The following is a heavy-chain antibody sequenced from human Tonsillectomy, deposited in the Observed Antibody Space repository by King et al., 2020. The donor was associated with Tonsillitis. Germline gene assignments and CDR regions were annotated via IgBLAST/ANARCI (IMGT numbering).Heavy chain of an antibody. CDR3: AKDQDSMIVGYYYGMDV. D-gene: IGHD3-22*01. CDR1: GFTFSSYG. Sequence: VQLVESGGGVVQPGRSLRLSCAASGFTFSSYGMHWVRQAPGKGLEWVTVISYDGSNKYYADSVKGRFTISRDNSKNTLYLQMNSLRAEDTAVYYCAKDQDSMIVGYYYGMDVWGQGTTVTVSS. J-gene: IGHJ6*02. V-gene: IGHV3-30*18. CDR2: ISYDGSNK.